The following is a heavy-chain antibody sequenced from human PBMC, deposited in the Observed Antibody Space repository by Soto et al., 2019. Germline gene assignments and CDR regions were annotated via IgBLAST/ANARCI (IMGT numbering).Heavy chain of an antibody. CDR2: IYYSGST. Sequence: QLQLQESGPGLVKPSETLSLTCTVSGGSISSSSYYWGWIRQPPGKGLEWIGSIYYSGSTYYNPSLKSRVTISVDTSKNQFSLKLSSVTAADTAVYYCARQGRMWKGVVTAPFDYWGQGTLVTVSS. CDR1: GGSISSSSYY. V-gene: IGHV4-39*01. J-gene: IGHJ4*02. CDR3: ARQGRMWKGVVTAPFDY. D-gene: IGHD2-21*02.